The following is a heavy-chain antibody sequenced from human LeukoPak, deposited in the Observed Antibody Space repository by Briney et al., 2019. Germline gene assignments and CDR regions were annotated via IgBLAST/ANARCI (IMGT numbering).Heavy chain of an antibody. CDR3: ARDRQHSYGSVLDP. CDR1: GGSISAYH. V-gene: IGHV4-59*01. Sequence: PSETLSLTCTVSGGSISAYHWNWIRQPPGKGLEWIGETYFSGRSNYNYNPSLKSRVTISVDTSNNQFSLKMTSLTAADTAVYYCARDRQHSYGSVLDPWGRGTLVTVSS. D-gene: IGHD5-18*01. CDR2: TYFSGRSNY. J-gene: IGHJ5*02.